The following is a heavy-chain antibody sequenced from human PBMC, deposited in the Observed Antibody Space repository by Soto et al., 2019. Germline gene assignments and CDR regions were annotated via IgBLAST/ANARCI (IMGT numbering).Heavy chain of an antibody. CDR2: ISAYNGNT. V-gene: IGHV1-18*01. D-gene: IGHD6-19*01. Sequence: QVQLVQSGAEVKKPGASVKVSCKASGYTFTSYGISWVRQAPGQGLEWMGWISAYNGNTNYAQKLQGRVTMTTDTSTSTAYMEPRSLRSDDTAVYYCARSYSSGPFYYYYYGMDVWGQGTTVTVSS. CDR1: GYTFTSYG. J-gene: IGHJ6*02. CDR3: ARSYSSGPFYYYYYGMDV.